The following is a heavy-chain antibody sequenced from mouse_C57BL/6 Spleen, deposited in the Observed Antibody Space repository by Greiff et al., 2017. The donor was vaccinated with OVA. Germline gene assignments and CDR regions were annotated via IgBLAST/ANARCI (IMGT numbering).Heavy chain of an antibody. J-gene: IGHJ2*01. Sequence: VQLQQSGAELVRPGASVKLSCTASGFNIKDYYMHWVKQRPEQGLEWIGRIDPEDGDTEYAPQFQGKATMTADTSSNTAYLQLSSLTSEDTAVYYCTNPYYGLFDYWGQGTTLTVSS. V-gene: IGHV14-1*01. CDR2: IDPEDGDT. CDR1: GFNIKDYY. D-gene: IGHD1-1*02. CDR3: TNPYYGLFDY.